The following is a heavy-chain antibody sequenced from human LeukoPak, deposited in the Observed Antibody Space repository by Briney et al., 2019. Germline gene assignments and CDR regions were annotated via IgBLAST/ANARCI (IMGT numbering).Heavy chain of an antibody. J-gene: IGHJ3*02. CDR2: IKQDGSEK. CDR3: ARDTSPYTGTIWSDAFDI. CDR1: GFTFSDYW. V-gene: IGHV3-7*01. Sequence: GGSLRLSCAVSGFTFSDYWMTWVRQAPGKGLEWVANIKQDGSEKNYVDSVMGRFTISRDNAKNSVYLQMHSLRGEDTAVYYCARDTSPYTGTIWSDAFDIWGQGTMVTVSS. D-gene: IGHD2-2*01.